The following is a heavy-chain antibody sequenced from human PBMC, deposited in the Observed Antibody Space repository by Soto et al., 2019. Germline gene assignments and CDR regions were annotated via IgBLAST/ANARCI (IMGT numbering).Heavy chain of an antibody. V-gene: IGHV3-48*02. J-gene: IGHJ4*02. CDR3: ARSVEGHFDY. CDR2: ITSDTKTI. Sequence: EVQLVESGGDLVQREGSLRLSCVASGFTFSVYSMNWVRQAPGKGLEWFSYITSDTKTIKYADSVKGRFTISRDNAKNSVYLQMNSLRDEDPAVYYCARSVEGHFDYWAREPWSLSPQ. D-gene: IGHD6-19*01. CDR1: GFTFSVYS.